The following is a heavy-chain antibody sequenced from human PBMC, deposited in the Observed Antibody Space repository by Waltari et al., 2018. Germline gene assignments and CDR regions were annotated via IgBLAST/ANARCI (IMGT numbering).Heavy chain of an antibody. D-gene: IGHD4-17*01. CDR1: GGSITTNYN. Sequence: QLQLQESGPGLVRPSETLSLTCTVSGGSITTNYNWAWIRQPPVKGLEWMGNMQYRGSTFYNPPLMSRVTISLDTSKNQFSLTLTSVDAADTAVYFCGRIAFGDDGGYFQYWGQGTLVTVSS. V-gene: IGHV4-39*01. CDR2: MQYRGST. CDR3: GRIAFGDDGGYFQY. J-gene: IGHJ1*01.